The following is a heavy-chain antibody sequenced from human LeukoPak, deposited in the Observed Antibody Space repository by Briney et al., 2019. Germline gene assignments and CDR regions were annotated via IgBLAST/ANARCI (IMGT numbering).Heavy chain of an antibody. V-gene: IGHV3-53*01. Sequence: GGSLRLSCAASGFTFSSYAMSWVRQAPGKGLEWVSVIYSGGSTYYADSVKGRFTISRDNSKNTLYLQMNSLRAEDTAVYYCVRYDGGNDYYSDYWGQGTLVTVSS. D-gene: IGHD4-23*01. J-gene: IGHJ4*02. CDR3: VRYDGGNDYYSDY. CDR2: IYSGGST. CDR1: GFTFSSYA.